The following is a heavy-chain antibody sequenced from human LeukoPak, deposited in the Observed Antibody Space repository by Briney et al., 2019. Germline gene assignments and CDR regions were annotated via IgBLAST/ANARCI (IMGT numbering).Heavy chain of an antibody. J-gene: IGHJ4*02. CDR3: ARGVGNILTGYSLDY. CDR2: INHSGST. D-gene: IGHD3-9*01. CDR1: GGSFSGYY. V-gene: IGHV4-34*01. Sequence: SETLSLTCAVYGGSFSGYYWSWIRQPPWKGLEWIGEINHSGSTNYNPSLKSRVTISVDTSKNQFSLKLSSVTAADTAVYYCARGVGNILTGYSLDYWGQGTLVTVSS.